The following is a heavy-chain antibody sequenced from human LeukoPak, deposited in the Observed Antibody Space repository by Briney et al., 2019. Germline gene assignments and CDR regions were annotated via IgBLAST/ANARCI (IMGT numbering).Heavy chain of an antibody. V-gene: IGHV4-59*01. Sequence: SETLSLTCTVSGGSISSYYWSWIRQPPGKGLEWIGYIYYSGSTNYNPSLKSRVTISVDTSKNQFSLKLSSVTAADTAVYYCARSPPPPWDLLGGVGRVTFYFDYWGQGTLVTVSS. CDR3: ARSPPPPWDLLGGVGRVTFYFDY. D-gene: IGHD1-26*01. CDR2: IYYSGST. J-gene: IGHJ4*02. CDR1: GGSISSYY.